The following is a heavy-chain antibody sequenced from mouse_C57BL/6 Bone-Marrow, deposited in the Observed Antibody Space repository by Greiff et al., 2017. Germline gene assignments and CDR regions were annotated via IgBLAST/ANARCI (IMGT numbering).Heavy chain of an antibody. J-gene: IGHJ4*01. CDR1: GYTFTSYD. CDR2: IYPRDGST. Sequence: QVQLQQSGPELVKPGASVKLSCKASGYTFTSYDINWVKQRPGQGLEWIGWIYPRDGSTKYNEKFKGKATLTVDTSSSTAYMELHSLTSEDSAVYFCARCYYGPILYAMDYWGQGTSVTVSS. V-gene: IGHV1-85*01. CDR3: ARCYYGPILYAMDY. D-gene: IGHD2-1*01.